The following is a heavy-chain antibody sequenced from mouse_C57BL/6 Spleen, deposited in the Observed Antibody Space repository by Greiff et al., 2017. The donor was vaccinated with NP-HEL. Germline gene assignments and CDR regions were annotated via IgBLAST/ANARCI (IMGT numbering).Heavy chain of an antibody. CDR2: IDPSDSYT. Sequence: VQLQQSGAELVRPGTSVKLSCKASGYTFTSYWMHWVKQRPGQGLEWIGVIDPSDSYTNYNQKLQGKATLPVDTSSSTAYMQLSILTSEYSAVYYCARFNFAFDYWGQGTTLTVSS. J-gene: IGHJ2*01. V-gene: IGHV1-59*01. CDR1: GYTFTSYW. CDR3: ARFNFAFDY.